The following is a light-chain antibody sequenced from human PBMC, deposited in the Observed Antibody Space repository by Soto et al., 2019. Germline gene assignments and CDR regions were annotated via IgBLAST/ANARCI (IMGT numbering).Light chain of an antibody. J-gene: IGKJ5*01. CDR1: QSVGGH. CDR2: DAS. CDR3: QQRNNWPPSIT. Sequence: EIVLTQSPATLYLSPGERATLSCRASQSVGGHLAWYQQKPGQAPRLLIYDASDRATGIPARFSRSGSETDFTLTISSLEPDDFAVYYCQQRNNWPPSITFGQGTRLEIK. V-gene: IGKV3-11*01.